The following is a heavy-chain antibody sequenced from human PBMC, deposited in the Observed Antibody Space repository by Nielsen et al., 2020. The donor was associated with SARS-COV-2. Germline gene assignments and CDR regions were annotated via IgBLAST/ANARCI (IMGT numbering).Heavy chain of an antibody. D-gene: IGHD2-2*01. CDR3: ARDKIVVVPAAGGEYYYGMDV. Sequence: ASVKVSCKASGYTFTSDAMNWVRQAPGQGLEWMGWINPNSGGTNYAQKFQGRVTMTRDTSISTAYMELSRLRSDDTAVYYCARDKIVVVPAAGGEYYYGMDVWGQGTTVTVSS. V-gene: IGHV1-2*02. CDR2: INPNSGGT. J-gene: IGHJ6*02. CDR1: GYTFTSDA.